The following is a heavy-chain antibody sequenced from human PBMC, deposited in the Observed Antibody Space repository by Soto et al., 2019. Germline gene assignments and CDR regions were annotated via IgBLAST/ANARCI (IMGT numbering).Heavy chain of an antibody. CDR1: GGSITRAGYY. CDR2: IDYSGNT. J-gene: IGHJ4*02. V-gene: IGHV4-31*02. CDR3: ARDWGGYSGIDC. D-gene: IGHD5-18*01. Sequence: QVQLQESGPGLVKPSQTLSLTCTVSGGSITRAGYYWSWIRQHPGKGLEWIGNIDYSGNTYYNPSLKSRIPISVDPSKHQCSLKLTSATAADTAVYYCARDWGGYSGIDCWGQGTLVTVAS.